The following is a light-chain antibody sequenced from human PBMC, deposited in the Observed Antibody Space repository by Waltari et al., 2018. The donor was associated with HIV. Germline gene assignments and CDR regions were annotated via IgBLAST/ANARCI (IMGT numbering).Light chain of an antibody. CDR1: EDISNF. Sequence: AVGDRVTITCRASEDISNFLAWYQQKPGKVPNLLIYGASTLQSGVPSRFSGSGSGADYTLTITSLQPEDVATYYGQKYNRVPRTFGQGTKVEIK. CDR3: QKYNRVPRT. CDR2: GAS. J-gene: IGKJ1*01. V-gene: IGKV1-27*01.